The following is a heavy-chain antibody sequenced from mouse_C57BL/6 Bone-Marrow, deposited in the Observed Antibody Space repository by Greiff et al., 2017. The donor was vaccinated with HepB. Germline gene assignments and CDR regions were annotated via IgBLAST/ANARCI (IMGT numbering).Heavy chain of an antibody. Sequence: SGFTFSDYYMYWVRQTPEKRLEWVAYISNGGGSTYYPDTVKGRFTISRDNAKNTLYLQMSRLKSEDTAMYYCARHGNYVYYAMDYWGQGTSVTVSS. V-gene: IGHV5-12*01. CDR3: ARHGNYVYYAMDY. D-gene: IGHD2-1*01. CDR1: GFTFSDYY. J-gene: IGHJ4*01. CDR2: ISNGGGST.